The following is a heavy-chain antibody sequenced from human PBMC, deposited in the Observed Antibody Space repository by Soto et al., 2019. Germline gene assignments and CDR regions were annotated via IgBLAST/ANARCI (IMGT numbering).Heavy chain of an antibody. CDR3: ARDQGYCDGGSCYVFDS. CDR1: GGSFSGHY. D-gene: IGHD2-15*01. V-gene: IGHV4-34*01. CDR2: INHSGTT. Sequence: SETLSLTCAVYGGSFSGHYWSWIRQPPGKGLEWIGEINHSGTTKYNPSLKSRVTISVDKSKSQFSLKLYSVTAADTAVYYCARDQGYCDGGSCYVFDSWGQGTLVTVSS. J-gene: IGHJ4*02.